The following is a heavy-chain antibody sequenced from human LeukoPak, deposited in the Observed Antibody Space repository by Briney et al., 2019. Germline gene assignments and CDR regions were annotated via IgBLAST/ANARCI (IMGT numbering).Heavy chain of an antibody. V-gene: IGHV3-74*01. J-gene: IGHJ4*02. CDR2: INSDGSST. CDR3: TRGLPTSY. D-gene: IGHD5-18*01. Sequence: GGSLRLSCAASGFTFSSYWMHWVRQAPGKGLGWVSRINSDGSSTNYADSVKGRFTISRDNAKNTVYLQMNSLRAEDTAVYYCTRGLPTSYWGQGTLVTVSS. CDR1: GFTFSSYW.